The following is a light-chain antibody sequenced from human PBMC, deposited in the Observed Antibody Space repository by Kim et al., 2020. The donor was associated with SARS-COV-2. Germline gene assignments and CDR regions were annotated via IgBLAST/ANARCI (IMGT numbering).Light chain of an antibody. CDR3: QQYGSSPWYS. Sequence: SPGERATLSCRASQSVSSSYLAWYQQKPGQAPRLLIYGASRRVTGIPDRFSGSGSGTDFTLTISRLEPEDFAVYYCQQYGSSPWYSFGQGTKLEI. V-gene: IGKV3-20*01. CDR2: GAS. CDR1: QSVSSSY. J-gene: IGKJ2*03.